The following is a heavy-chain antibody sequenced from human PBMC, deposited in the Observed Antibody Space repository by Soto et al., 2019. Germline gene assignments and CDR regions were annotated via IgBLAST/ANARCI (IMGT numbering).Heavy chain of an antibody. CDR2: INPNSGGT. CDR3: ARDLGHPYYYYYGMDV. CDR1: GDTLTGYY. Sequence: ASVKVSCKASGDTLTGYYMHWVRQAPGQGLEWMGWINPNSGGTNYAQKFQGRVTMTRDTSISTAYMELSRLRSDDTAVYYCARDLGHPYYYYYGMDVWGQGTTVTVSS. J-gene: IGHJ6*02. V-gene: IGHV1-2*02.